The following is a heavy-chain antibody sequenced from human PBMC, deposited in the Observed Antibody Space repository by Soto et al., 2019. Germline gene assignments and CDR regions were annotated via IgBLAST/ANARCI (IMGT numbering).Heavy chain of an antibody. CDR1: GGSISSSSYY. V-gene: IGHV4-39*01. D-gene: IGHD3-16*01. Sequence: QLQLQESGPGLVKPSETLSLTCTVSGGSISSSSYYWGWIRQPPGKGLEWIGSIYYSGSTYYNPSLKSRVXIXXDTSKNQFSLKLSSVTATDTAVYYCASQGGDGYTYWGQGTLVTVSS. CDR2: IYYSGST. J-gene: IGHJ4*02. CDR3: ASQGGDGYTY.